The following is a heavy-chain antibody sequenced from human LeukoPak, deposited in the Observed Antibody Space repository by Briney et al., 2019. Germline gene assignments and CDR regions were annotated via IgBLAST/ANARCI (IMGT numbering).Heavy chain of an antibody. CDR2: ISGFSSYT. J-gene: IGHJ4*02. D-gene: IGHD3-16*01. CDR3: GRAFPPLRTSSAGDL. CDR1: GFTFSDYD. Sequence: GGSLRLSCSASGFTFSDYDMYWVRQAPGKGLEWVSSISGFSSYTYYGESVKGRFSISRDNAKNSLYLQMNSLGAEDTATYYCGRAFPPLRTSSAGDLWGQGILVTVSS. V-gene: IGHV3-21*01.